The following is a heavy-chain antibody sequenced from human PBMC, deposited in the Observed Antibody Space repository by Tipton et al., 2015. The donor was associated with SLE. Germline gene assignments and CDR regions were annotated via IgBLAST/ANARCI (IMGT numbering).Heavy chain of an antibody. Sequence: TLSLTCTVSGGSISGHYWSWIRQPPGKGLEWIAYIYYSGSTNFNPSLKSRVTISVDTSKNQFSLRLSSVTAADTAVYYCARGLGFLDYWGQGTLVTVSS. CDR1: GGSISGHY. CDR2: IYYSGST. CDR3: ARGLGFLDY. D-gene: IGHD4-17*01. J-gene: IGHJ4*02. V-gene: IGHV4-59*11.